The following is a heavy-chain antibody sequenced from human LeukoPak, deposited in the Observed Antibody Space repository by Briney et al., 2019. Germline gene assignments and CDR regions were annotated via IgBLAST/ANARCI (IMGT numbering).Heavy chain of an antibody. V-gene: IGHV3-43*02. CDR1: GFTFDHYA. CDR3: AKEISAAGTIGNWFDP. J-gene: IGHJ5*02. Sequence: GGSLRLSCAGSGFTFDHYAMHWVRQAPGQGLEWVSLISGGGGSTYYADSVKGRFTISRDNSKNSLYLQMNSLRIEDTALYYCAKEISAAGTIGNWFDPWGQGTLVTVFS. CDR2: ISGGGGST. D-gene: IGHD4-17*01.